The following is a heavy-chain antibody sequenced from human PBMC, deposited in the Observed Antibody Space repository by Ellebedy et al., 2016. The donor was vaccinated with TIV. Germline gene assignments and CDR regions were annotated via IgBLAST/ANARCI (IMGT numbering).Heavy chain of an antibody. CDR2: IFSGGNT. V-gene: IGHV3-66*01. CDR1: GFPVSNNY. CDR3: ARGGTFGGY. D-gene: IGHD2/OR15-2a*01. Sequence: GESLKISCAASGFPVSNNYMRWVRQAPGKGLEWVSLIFSGGNTYYADSVRGRFSISRDKSKNTLHLQMNSLRAENTAVYYCARGGTFGGYWGRGTLVTVSS. J-gene: IGHJ4*02.